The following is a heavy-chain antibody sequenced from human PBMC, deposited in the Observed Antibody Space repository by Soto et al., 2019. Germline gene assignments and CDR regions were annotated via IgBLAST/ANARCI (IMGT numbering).Heavy chain of an antibody. CDR2: IIPIFGTA. J-gene: IGHJ3*02. V-gene: IGHV1-69*13. D-gene: IGHD2-8*01. Sequence: ASVKVSCKASGGTFSSYAISWVRQAPGQGLEWMGGIIPIFGTANYAQKFQGRVTITADESTSTAYMELSSLRSEDTAVYYCARVEYCTNGVCYGTDAFDIWGQGTMVTV. CDR3: ARVEYCTNGVCYGTDAFDI. CDR1: GGTFSSYA.